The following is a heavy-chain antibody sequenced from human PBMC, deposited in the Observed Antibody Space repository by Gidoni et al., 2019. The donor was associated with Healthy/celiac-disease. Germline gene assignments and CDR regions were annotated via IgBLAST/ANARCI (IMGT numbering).Heavy chain of an antibody. J-gene: IGHJ4*02. CDR2: INPSGGST. CDR3: ARDYDILTGYYPLDY. V-gene: IGHV1-46*01. CDR1: GYTFTSYY. Sequence: QVQLVQSGAEVKKPGASVKVSCKASGYTFTSYYMHWVRQAPGQGLEWMGIINPSGGSTSYAQKFQGRVTMTSDTSTSTVYMELSSLRSEDTAVYYCARDYDILTGYYPLDYWGQGTLVTVSS. D-gene: IGHD3-9*01.